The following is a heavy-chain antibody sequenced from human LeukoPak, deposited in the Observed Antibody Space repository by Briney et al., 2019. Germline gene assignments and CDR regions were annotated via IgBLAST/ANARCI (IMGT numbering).Heavy chain of an antibody. CDR2: IYTSGST. D-gene: IGHD5-18*01. V-gene: IGHV4-61*02. CDR1: GGSISSGGYY. J-gene: IGHJ6*04. CDR3: AREDTTMVALDV. Sequence: SQTLSLTCTVSGGSISSGGYYWSWIRQHPGKGLEWIGRIYTSGSTNYNPSLKSRVTISVDTSKNQFSLKLSSVTAADTAVYYCAREDTTMVALDVWGKGTTVTVSS.